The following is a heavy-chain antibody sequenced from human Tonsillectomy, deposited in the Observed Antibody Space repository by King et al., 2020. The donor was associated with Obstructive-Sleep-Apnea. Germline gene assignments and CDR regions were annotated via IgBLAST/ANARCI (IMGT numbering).Heavy chain of an antibody. CDR2: IYYSGTT. J-gene: IGHJ4*02. D-gene: IGHD1-26*01. CDR1: GGSISSSNYY. CDR3: ARDSGGSYYFDY. Sequence: QLQLQESGPGLVKPSETLSLTCTVSGGSISSSNYYWGWIRQPPGKGLEWIASIYYSGTTYYNPSLKSRVTISLDTSKNPFSLKLSAVTAADTAVYYCARDSGGSYYFDYWGQGTLVTVSS. V-gene: IGHV4-39*07.